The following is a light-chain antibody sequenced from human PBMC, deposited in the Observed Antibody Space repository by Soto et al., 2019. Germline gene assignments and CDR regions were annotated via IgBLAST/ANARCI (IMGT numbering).Light chain of an antibody. Sequence: QSALTQPASVSGSPGQSISISCTGSISDVGSYNFVSWYQLFPGKAPKLIIYEADKRPSGVSSHFSGSKSGFTASLTISGLQAEDEADYLCSSYAGDSALIFGGVTQLTVL. CDR1: ISDVGSYNF. CDR2: EAD. CDR3: SSYAGDSALI. J-gene: IGLJ2*01. V-gene: IGLV2-23*01.